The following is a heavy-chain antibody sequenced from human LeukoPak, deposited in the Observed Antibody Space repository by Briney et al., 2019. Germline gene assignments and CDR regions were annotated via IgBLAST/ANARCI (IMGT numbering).Heavy chain of an antibody. V-gene: IGHV6-1*01. J-gene: IGHJ3*02. D-gene: IGHD7-27*01. CDR3: ARTPNWGSPLFGVIFDI. CDR1: GDSVSSNSAA. CDR2: TYYRSKWYN. Sequence: SQTLSLTCAISGDSVSSNSAAWNWIRQSPSRGLEWLGRTYYRSKWYNDYAVSVKSRITINPATSKNQFSLQLNSVTPEDTAVYYCARTPNWGSPLFGVIFDIWGQGTMVTVSS.